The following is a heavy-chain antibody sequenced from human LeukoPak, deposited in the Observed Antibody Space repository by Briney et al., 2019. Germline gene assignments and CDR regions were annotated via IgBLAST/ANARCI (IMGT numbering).Heavy chain of an antibody. V-gene: IGHV1-8*01. CDR1: VYTLTSYD. CDR3: ARVWAYGGNSSYYYYYMDV. D-gene: IGHD4-23*01. CDR2: MNPNSGNT. Sequence: GASVKVSCKASVYTLTSYDINWVRQATGRGLEWMGWMNPNSGNTGYAQKFQGRVTMTRNTSISTAYMELSSLRSEDTAVYYCARVWAYGGNSSYYYYYMDVWGKGTTVTVSS. J-gene: IGHJ6*03.